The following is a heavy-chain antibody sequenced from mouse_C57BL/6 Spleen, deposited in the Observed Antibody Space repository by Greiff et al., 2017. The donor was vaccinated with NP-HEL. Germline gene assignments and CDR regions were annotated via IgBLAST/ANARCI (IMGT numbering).Heavy chain of an antibody. CDR3: ARKDGNYVYYFDY. D-gene: IGHD2-1*01. Sequence: QVQLQQSGAELVRPGTSVKLSCKASGYTFTSYWMHWVKQRPGQGLEWIGVIDPSDSYTNYNQKFKGKATLTVDTSSSTAYMQLSSLTSEDSAVYYCARKDGNYVYYFDYWGQGTTLTVSS. J-gene: IGHJ2*01. V-gene: IGHV1-59*01. CDR2: IDPSDSYT. CDR1: GYTFTSYW.